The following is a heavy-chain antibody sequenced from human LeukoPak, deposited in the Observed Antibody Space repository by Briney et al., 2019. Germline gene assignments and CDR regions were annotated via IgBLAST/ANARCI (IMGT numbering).Heavy chain of an antibody. CDR1: GGSFSGYY. CDR3: AGGSRRRPGGAFDI. CDR2: INHSGST. V-gene: IGHV4-34*01. D-gene: IGHD3-10*01. Sequence: SETLSLTCAVYGGSFSGYYWSWIRQPPGKGLEWIGEINHSGSTNYNPSLKSRVTISVDTSKNQFSLKLSSVTAADTAVYYCAGGSRRRPGGAFDIWGQGTMVTVSS. J-gene: IGHJ3*02.